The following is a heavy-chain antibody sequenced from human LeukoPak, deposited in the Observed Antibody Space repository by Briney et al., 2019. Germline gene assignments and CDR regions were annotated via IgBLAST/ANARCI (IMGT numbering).Heavy chain of an antibody. CDR2: ISGSGGTT. J-gene: IGHJ4*02. V-gene: IGHV3-23*01. D-gene: IGHD2-15*01. CDR3: ALAAAASSFDY. Sequence: GGSLRLSCAASGFSFSNYAFHWVRQTPGKGLEWVSGISGSGGTTYYADSVKGRFTISRDNSKNTLYLQMNSLRVEDTAVYYCALAAAASSFDYWGQGTLLTVSS. CDR1: GFSFSNYA.